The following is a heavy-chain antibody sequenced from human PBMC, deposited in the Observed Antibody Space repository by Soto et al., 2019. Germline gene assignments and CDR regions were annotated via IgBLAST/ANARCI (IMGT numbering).Heavy chain of an antibody. J-gene: IGHJ4*02. D-gene: IGHD4-4*01. CDR1: GGSISSYY. Sequence: SETLSLTCTVSGGSISSYYWSWIRQPPGKGLEWIGYIYYSGSTNYNPPLKSRVTISVDTSKNQFSLKLSSVTAADTAVYYCARHSNRNYGLYYFDYWGLGALVTVSS. CDR3: ARHSNRNYGLYYFDY. V-gene: IGHV4-59*08. CDR2: IYYSGST.